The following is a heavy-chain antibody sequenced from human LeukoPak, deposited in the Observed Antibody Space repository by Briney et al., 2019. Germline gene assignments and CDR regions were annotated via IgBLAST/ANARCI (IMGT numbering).Heavy chain of an antibody. V-gene: IGHV3-33*06. CDR3: AKGGRASDSSAPGGYFDY. D-gene: IGHD3-22*01. Sequence: GRSLRLSCAASGFTFSSYGMHWVRQAPGKGLEWVAVIWYDGSNTYYADSVKGRFTISRDNSKNTLYLQMNSLRAEDTAVYYCAKGGRASDSSAPGGYFDYWGQGTLVTVSS. CDR2: IWYDGSNT. CDR1: GFTFSSYG. J-gene: IGHJ4*02.